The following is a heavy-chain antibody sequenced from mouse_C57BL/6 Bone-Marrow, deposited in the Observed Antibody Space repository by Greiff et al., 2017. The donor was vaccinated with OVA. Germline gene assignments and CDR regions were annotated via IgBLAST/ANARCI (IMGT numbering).Heavy chain of an antibody. V-gene: IGHV1-80*01. CDR2: IYPGDGDT. D-gene: IGHD4-1*01. Sequence: LQQSGASVKISCKASGYAFSSYWMNWVKQRPGKGLEWIGQIYPGDGDTNYNGKFKGKATLTADKSSSTAYMQLSSLTSEDSAVYFCARCRLTVAYWYFDVWGTGTTVTVSS. CDR1: GYAFSSYW. J-gene: IGHJ1*03. CDR3: ARCRLTVAYWYFDV.